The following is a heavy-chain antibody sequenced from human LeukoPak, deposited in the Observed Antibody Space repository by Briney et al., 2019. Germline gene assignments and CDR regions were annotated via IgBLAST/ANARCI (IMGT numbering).Heavy chain of an antibody. J-gene: IGHJ4*01. CDR2: TDGDGETT. V-gene: IGHV3-43*02. Sequence: GGSLRLSCGASGFTFDDYAMHWVRQPPGKALEWVSLTDGDGETTYYADSVKGRFTLSRDNSKNSLFLQMTSLRTEDTALYFCAKSRGYSGHDSYFENWGHGTLFTVSS. CDR1: GFTFDDYA. CDR3: AKSRGYSGHDSYFEN. D-gene: IGHD5-12*01.